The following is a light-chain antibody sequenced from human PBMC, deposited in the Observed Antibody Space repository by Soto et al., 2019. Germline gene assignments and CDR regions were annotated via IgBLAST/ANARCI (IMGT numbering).Light chain of an antibody. CDR2: GST. Sequence: SVLTQPPSLSGAPGQRVTISCTGSGSNIGAPYDVHWYQHLPGTAPKLLIYGSTNRPSGVPGRFSGSKSGTSASLAITGLQAGDEADYYCGTWDSSLSAVFGGGTKVTVL. CDR3: GTWDSSLSAV. CDR1: GSNIGAPYD. V-gene: IGLV1-40*01. J-gene: IGLJ2*01.